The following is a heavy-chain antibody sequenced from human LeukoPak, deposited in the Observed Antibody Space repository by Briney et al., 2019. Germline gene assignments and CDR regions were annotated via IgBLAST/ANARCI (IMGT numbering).Heavy chain of an antibody. J-gene: IGHJ4*02. CDR2: ISWNSGSI. Sequence: GRSLRLSCAASGFTIDDYAMHWVRQAPGKGLEWVSGISWNSGSIGYADSVKGRFTISRDNAKNSLYLQMNSLRAEDTALYYCAKGAGYSSYSYFDYWGQGTLVTVSS. D-gene: IGHD6-6*01. V-gene: IGHV3-9*01. CDR3: AKGAGYSSYSYFDY. CDR1: GFTIDDYA.